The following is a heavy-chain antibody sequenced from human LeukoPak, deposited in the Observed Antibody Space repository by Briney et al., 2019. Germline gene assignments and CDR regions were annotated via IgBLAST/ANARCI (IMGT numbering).Heavy chain of an antibody. CDR1: GGSFSGYY. D-gene: IGHD3-22*01. CDR3: ARGDDSSGYYWFDP. CDR2: INHSGST. J-gene: IGHJ5*02. Sequence: SETLSLTCAVYGGSFSGYYWSWIRQPPGKGLEWIGEINHSGSTNYNPSLKSRVTISVDTSKNQFSLKLSSVTAADTAVYYCARGDDSSGYYWFDPWGQGTLVTVSS. V-gene: IGHV4-34*01.